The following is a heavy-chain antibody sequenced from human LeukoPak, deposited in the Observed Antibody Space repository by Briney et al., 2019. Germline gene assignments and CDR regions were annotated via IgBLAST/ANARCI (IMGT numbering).Heavy chain of an antibody. CDR2: IIPISGTA. CDR3: AGSYNRYYAQDY. J-gene: IGHJ4*02. D-gene: IGHD1-14*01. CDR1: GGTFSSYA. Sequence: ASVKVSCKAPGGTFSSYAISWVRQAPGQGPEWIGGIIPISGTAKYAQKLQGRVTISADMSTGTAYMELSSLRSEDTAVYYCAGSYNRYYAQDYWGQGALVTVSS. V-gene: IGHV1-69*06.